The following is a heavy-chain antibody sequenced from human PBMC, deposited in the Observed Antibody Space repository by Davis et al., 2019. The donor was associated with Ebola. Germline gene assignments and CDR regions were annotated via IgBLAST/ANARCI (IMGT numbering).Heavy chain of an antibody. CDR2: TSGSGQTT. D-gene: IGHD2-21*01. J-gene: IGHJ4*02. V-gene: IGHV3-23*01. Sequence: GGSLRLSCAASGFAFADYAMAWVRQAPGKGLEWVSTTSGSGQTTYYADSVEGRFTISRDNSKNTLYLQINSLRGDDTAVYFCAKDSVGIPVDYWGQGTLVTVSS. CDR1: GFAFADYA. CDR3: AKDSVGIPVDY.